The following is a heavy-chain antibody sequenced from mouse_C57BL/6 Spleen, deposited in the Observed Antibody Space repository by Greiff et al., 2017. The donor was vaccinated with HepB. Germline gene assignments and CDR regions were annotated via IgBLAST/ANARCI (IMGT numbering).Heavy chain of an antibody. CDR3: ARRTRNYYGSSYVGWYFDV. V-gene: IGHV1-18*01. CDR2: INPNNGGT. D-gene: IGHD1-1*01. CDR1: GYTFTDYN. J-gene: IGHJ1*03. Sequence: VQLKESGPELVKPGASVKIPCKASGYTFTDYNMDWVKQSHGKSLEWIGDINPNNGGTIYNQKFKGKATLTVDKSSSTAYMELRSLTSEDTAVYYCARRTRNYYGSSYVGWYFDVWGTGTTVTVSS.